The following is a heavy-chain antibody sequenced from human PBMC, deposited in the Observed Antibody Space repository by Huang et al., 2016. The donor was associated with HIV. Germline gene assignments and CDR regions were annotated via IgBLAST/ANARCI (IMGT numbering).Heavy chain of an antibody. D-gene: IGHD5-18*01. CDR2: IAQNGGGK. CDR1: GCPFSNYW. CDR3: AQGGYSFAF. J-gene: IGHJ4*02. V-gene: IGHV3-7*01. Sequence: EVQLVESGGTWVQPGGSLRLSCTASGCPFSNYWMTWVRQAPGKGMEGVANIAQNGGGKYSGDSVKDRFSISRDNAENALYLHMSSLRVEDTAVYYCAQGGYSFAFWGQGTLVTVSS.